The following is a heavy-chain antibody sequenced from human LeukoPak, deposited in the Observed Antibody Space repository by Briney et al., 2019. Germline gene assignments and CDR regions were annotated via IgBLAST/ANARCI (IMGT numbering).Heavy chain of an antibody. CDR1: GGSISSYY. J-gene: IGHJ4*02. V-gene: IGHV4-59*01. CDR3: ARSSESYDRSGYYSYYFDY. CDR2: IYYSGST. D-gene: IGHD3-22*01. Sequence: KTSETLSLTCTVSGGSISSYYWSWIRQPPGKGLEWIGYIYYSGSTNYNPSLKSRVTISVDTSKNQFSLKLSSVTAADTAVYYCARSSESYDRSGYYSYYFDYWGQGTLVTVSS.